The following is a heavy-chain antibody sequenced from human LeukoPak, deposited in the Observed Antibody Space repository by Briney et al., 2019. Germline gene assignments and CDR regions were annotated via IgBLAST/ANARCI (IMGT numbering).Heavy chain of an antibody. Sequence: GSLRLSCAVSGLTFSSYAMSWVRQAPGKGLEWVSSISSSSSYIYYADSVKGRFTISRDNAKNSLYLQMNSLRAEDTAVYYCARDRIITGTRGFDYWGQGTLVTVSS. D-gene: IGHD1-7*01. CDR1: GLTFSSYA. J-gene: IGHJ4*02. V-gene: IGHV3-21*01. CDR3: ARDRIITGTRGFDY. CDR2: ISSSSSYI.